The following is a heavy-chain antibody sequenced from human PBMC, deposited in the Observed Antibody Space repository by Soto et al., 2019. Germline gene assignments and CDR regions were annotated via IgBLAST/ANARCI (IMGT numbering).Heavy chain of an antibody. D-gene: IGHD3-22*01. J-gene: IGHJ4*02. V-gene: IGHV1-69*01. CDR2: IIPIFGTA. CDR3: ARAPNTMIVASYFDY. CDR1: GGTFSSYA. Sequence: QVQLVQSGAEVKKPASSVKVSCKASGGTFSSYAISWVRQAPGLGLEWMGGIIPIFGTANYAQKFQGRVTITADESTSTAYMELSSLRSEDTAVYYCARAPNTMIVASYFDYWGQGTLVTVSS.